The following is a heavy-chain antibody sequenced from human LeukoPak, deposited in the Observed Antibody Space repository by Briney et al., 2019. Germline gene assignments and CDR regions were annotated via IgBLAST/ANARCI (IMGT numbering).Heavy chain of an antibody. D-gene: IGHD6-19*01. Sequence: GRSLRLSCAASGFTFSSYGMHWVRQAPGKGLEWVAVISYDGSNKYYADSVKGRFTISRDNSKNTLYLQMNSLRAEDTAVYYCAKEGEAVANDYWGQGTLVTVSS. V-gene: IGHV3-30*18. CDR3: AKEGEAVANDY. CDR1: GFTFSSYG. CDR2: ISYDGSNK. J-gene: IGHJ4*02.